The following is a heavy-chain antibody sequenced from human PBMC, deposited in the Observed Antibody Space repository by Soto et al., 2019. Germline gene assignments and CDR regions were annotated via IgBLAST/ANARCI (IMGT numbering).Heavy chain of an antibody. CDR1: GGSISVYY. J-gene: IGHJ4*02. Sequence: PSETLSLTCTISGGSISVYYWSWIRQSPRQGLEWIGYVYDNGRPYYSPSLKSRVTTSADTSKNQISLKLTSAPAADTAGYYCARGVGSSPPRYWGRGTLVTVSS. CDR3: ARGVGSSPPRY. V-gene: IGHV4-59*01. D-gene: IGHD3-9*01. CDR2: VYDNGRP.